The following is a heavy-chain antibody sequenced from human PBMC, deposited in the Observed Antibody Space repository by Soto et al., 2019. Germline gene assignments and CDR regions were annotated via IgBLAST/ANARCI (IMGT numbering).Heavy chain of an antibody. CDR2: ISAYNGNT. J-gene: IGHJ2*01. D-gene: IGHD3-16*01. CDR3: ARDRRTTFPFTVPTITWYFDL. Sequence: QVQLVQSGAEVKKPGASVKVSCKASGYTFTSYGISWVRQAPGQGLEWMGWISAYNGNTNYAQKLQGRVTMTTDTSTSTAYMELRSLRSDDTAVYYCARDRRTTFPFTVPTITWYFDLWGRGTLVTVSS. V-gene: IGHV1-18*01. CDR1: GYTFTSYG.